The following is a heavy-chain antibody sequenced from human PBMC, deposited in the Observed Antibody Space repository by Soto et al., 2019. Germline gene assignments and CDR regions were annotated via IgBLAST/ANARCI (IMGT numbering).Heavy chain of an antibody. Sequence: SETLSLTCTVSGGSISSYYWSWIRQPPGKGLEWIGYIYYSGSTNYNPSLKSRVTISVDTSKNQFSLKLSSVTAADTAVYYCARWCLDYDYIWGSYRNTDDAFDIWGQGTMVTVSS. CDR1: GGSISSYY. J-gene: IGHJ3*02. CDR3: ARWCLDYDYIWGSYRNTDDAFDI. V-gene: IGHV4-59*01. D-gene: IGHD3-16*02. CDR2: IYYSGST.